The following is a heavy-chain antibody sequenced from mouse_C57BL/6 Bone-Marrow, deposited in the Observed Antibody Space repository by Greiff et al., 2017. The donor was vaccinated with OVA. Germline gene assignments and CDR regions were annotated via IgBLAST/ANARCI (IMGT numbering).Heavy chain of an antibody. Sequence: ESGPGLVKPSQSLSLTCSVTGYSITSGYYWNWIRQFPGNKLEWMGYISYDGSNNYNPSLKNRISITRDTSKNQFFLKLNSVTTEDTATYDCARGGYYDPLYAMDYWGQGTSVTVSS. J-gene: IGHJ4*01. CDR2: ISYDGSN. CDR1: GYSITSGYY. V-gene: IGHV3-6*01. D-gene: IGHD2-4*01. CDR3: ARGGYYDPLYAMDY.